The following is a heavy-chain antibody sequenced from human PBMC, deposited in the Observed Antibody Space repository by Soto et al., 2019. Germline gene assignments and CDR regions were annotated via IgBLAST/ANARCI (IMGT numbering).Heavy chain of an antibody. D-gene: IGHD1-1*01. CDR3: ARKSSDDLDY. J-gene: IGHJ4*02. CDR1: GFTFSFYD. V-gene: IGHV3-48*03. Sequence: GGSLRLSCAASGFTFSFYDVNWVRQAPGKGLEWVSYISSGGGTVYYADSVKGRFTISRDNAKNSLYLQMNSLRAEDTAVYYCARKSSDDLDYWGQGTLVTVSS. CDR2: ISSGGGTV.